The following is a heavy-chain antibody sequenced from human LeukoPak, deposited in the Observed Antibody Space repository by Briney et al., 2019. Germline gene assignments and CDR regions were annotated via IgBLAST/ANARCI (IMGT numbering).Heavy chain of an antibody. J-gene: IGHJ6*02. D-gene: IGHD3-9*01. V-gene: IGHV3-30*04. CDR1: GFTFSSYA. Sequence: PGGSLRLSCAASGFTFSSYAMHWVRQAPGKGLEWVAVISYDGSNKYYADSVKGRFTISRDNSKNTLYLQMNSLRAEDTAAYYCARGQYYDILTGYYGMDVWGQGTTVTVSS. CDR2: ISYDGSNK. CDR3: ARGQYYDILTGYYGMDV.